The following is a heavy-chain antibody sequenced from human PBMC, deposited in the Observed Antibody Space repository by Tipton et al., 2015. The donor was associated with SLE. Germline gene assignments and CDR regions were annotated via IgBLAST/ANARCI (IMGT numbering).Heavy chain of an antibody. CDR2: ISYSGST. CDR3: ARHNKNAVTGDLFYFDY. J-gene: IGHJ4*02. D-gene: IGHD7-27*01. CDR1: GYTFTTYG. V-gene: IGHV1-18*01. Sequence: QLVQSGAEVKKPGASVRVSCKASGYTFTTYGISWVRQAPGQGLEWIGYISYSGSTDYNPFLKSRVTISVDTSKNQFSLKLSSVTAADTAVYYCARHNKNAVTGDLFYFDYWGQGTLFTVSS.